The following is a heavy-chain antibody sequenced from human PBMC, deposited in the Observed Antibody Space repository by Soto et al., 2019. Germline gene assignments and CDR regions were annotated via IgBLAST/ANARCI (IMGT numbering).Heavy chain of an antibody. D-gene: IGHD6-25*01. CDR2: ISPASGVT. CDR1: GYSFTTYG. CDR3: AREMWTRSGPQNFFDY. V-gene: IGHV1-18*01. J-gene: IGHJ4*02. Sequence: ASVKASCKAPGYSFTTYGLCWVRQVPGQGLEWMGYISPASGVTTYAQSLQGRVTLTSDTSTSTVYMELRSLRSDDTAIYYCAREMWTRSGPQNFFDYWGQGALVTVSS.